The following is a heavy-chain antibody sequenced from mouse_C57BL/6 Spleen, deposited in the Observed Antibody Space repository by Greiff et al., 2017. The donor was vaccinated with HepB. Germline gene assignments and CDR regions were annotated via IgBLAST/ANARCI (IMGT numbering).Heavy chain of an antibody. CDR3: ARDRGYHRDYAMDY. CDR2: ISDGGSYT. J-gene: IGHJ4*01. Sequence: DVQLVESGGGLVKPGGSLKLSCAASGFTFSSYAMSWVRQTPEKRLEWVATISDGGSYTYYPDNVKGRFTISRDNAKNNLYLQMSHLKSEDTAMYYCARDRGYHRDYAMDYWGQGTSVTVSS. V-gene: IGHV5-4*01. CDR1: GFTFSSYA. D-gene: IGHD2-12*01.